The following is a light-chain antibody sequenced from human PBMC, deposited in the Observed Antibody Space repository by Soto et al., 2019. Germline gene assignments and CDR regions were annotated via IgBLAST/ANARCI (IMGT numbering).Light chain of an antibody. CDR1: SDDIGGYNF. CDR3: SSFSGSSTPRL. J-gene: IGLJ1*01. Sequence: QSALTQPASVSGSPGQSITISCSGTSDDIGGYNFVSWYQQHPGKVPKLITYEVRNRPSGVSHRFSGSKSGNTTYLTISGLQAEDEADYYCSSFSGSSTPRLFGTGTKVTVL. V-gene: IGLV2-14*01. CDR2: EVR.